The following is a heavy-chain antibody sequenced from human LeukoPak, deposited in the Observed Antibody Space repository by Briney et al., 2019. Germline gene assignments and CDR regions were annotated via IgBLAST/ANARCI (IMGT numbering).Heavy chain of an antibody. J-gene: IGHJ4*02. CDR2: ISGSSSYI. D-gene: IGHD2-2*01. CDR3: ARDRCSSISCFALDY. V-gene: IGHV3-21*01. Sequence: GGSLRLSCAASGFTFSSYSLNWVRQAPGKGLEWVSSISGSSSYIYYADSVKGRFTISRDNAKNSLFLQMNSLRAEDTAVYYCARDRCSSISCFALDYWGQGTLVTVSS. CDR1: GFTFSSYS.